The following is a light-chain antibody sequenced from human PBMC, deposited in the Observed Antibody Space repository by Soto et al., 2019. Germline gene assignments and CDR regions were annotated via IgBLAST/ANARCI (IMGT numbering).Light chain of an antibody. CDR3: VQPTYFPPMYT. J-gene: IGKJ2*01. V-gene: IGKV2-24*01. Sequence: DIVMTQSPLSSPVTLGQPASISCRSSQSLVHSDGHTYLSWLQQRPGQPPRLLIYKVSNRFPGVPDRFSGSGAETDFTLKISRVEAEDVAIYYCVQPTYFPPMYTFGQGTKLEI. CDR1: QSLVHSDGHTY. CDR2: KVS.